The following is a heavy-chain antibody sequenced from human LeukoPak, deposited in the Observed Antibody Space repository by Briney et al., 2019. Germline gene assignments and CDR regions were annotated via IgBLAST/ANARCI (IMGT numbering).Heavy chain of an antibody. Sequence: ASVKVSCKASGYSFTSYNMHWVRQAPGQGLEWMGMINPSGGSTSYTQKFQGRVTMTRDTSTSTVYMELSSLSSEDTAVYYCARDDTSGPQVYWGQGTLVTVSS. CDR3: ARDDTSGPQVY. CDR1: GYSFTSYN. V-gene: IGHV1-46*01. CDR2: INPSGGST. D-gene: IGHD3-22*01. J-gene: IGHJ4*02.